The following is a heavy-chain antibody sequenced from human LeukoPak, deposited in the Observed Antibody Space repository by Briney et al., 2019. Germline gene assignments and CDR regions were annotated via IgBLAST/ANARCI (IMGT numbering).Heavy chain of an antibody. CDR1: GGSISSYY. D-gene: IGHD3-10*01. J-gene: IGHJ6*03. CDR2: IYYSGST. V-gene: IGHV4-59*01. CDR3: ARSRYGSGSYFRRSGKNYYMDV. Sequence: KPSETLSLTCTVSGGSISSYYWSWIRQPPGKGLEWIGYIYYSGSTYYNPSLKSRVTISVDTSKNQFSLKLSSVTAADTAVYYCARSRYGSGSYFRRSGKNYYMDVWGKGTTVTVSS.